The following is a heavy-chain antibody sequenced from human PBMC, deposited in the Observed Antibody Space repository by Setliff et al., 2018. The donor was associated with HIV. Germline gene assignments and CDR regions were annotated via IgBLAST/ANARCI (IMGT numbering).Heavy chain of an antibody. CDR1: DGDLSGDS. CDR2: ISHSGNT. CDR3: AREGDWNYFDY. J-gene: IGHJ4*02. Sequence: PSETLSLTCDVADGDLSGDSWSWIRQPPGKGLQWIGEISHSGNTTYNPSLSSRVTISLDTSRNQLSLKLNSVTAADTAVYYCAREGDWNYFDYWGQGALVTVSS. V-gene: IGHV4-34*01. D-gene: IGHD2-21*02.